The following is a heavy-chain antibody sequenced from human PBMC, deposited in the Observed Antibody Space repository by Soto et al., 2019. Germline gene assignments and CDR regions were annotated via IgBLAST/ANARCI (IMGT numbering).Heavy chain of an antibody. V-gene: IGHV4-4*02. CDR1: GGSISSSNW. Sequence: QVQLQESGPGLVKPSGTLSLTCAVSGGSISSSNWWSWVRQPPGKGLEWIGEIYHSGSTNYNPSXXSRVTISVDKXXNXLXXKLSSVTAADTAVYYCARARHILLWFGESLSGMDVWGQGTTVTVSS. J-gene: IGHJ6*02. CDR3: ARARHILLWFGESLSGMDV. CDR2: IYHSGST. D-gene: IGHD3-10*01.